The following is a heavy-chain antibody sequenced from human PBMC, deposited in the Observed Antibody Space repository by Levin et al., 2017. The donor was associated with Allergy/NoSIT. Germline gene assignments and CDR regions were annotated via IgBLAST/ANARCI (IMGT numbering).Heavy chain of an antibody. CDR3: ARDADDWRGYYHDY. J-gene: IGHJ4*02. CDR1: GGSISTYY. D-gene: IGHD3-3*01. V-gene: IGHV4-4*07. Sequence: SQTLSLTCTVSGGSISTYYWSWIRQPAGKGLEWIGRIYTSGSTKYNPSLKSRVTMSVDTSKNQFSLKLSSVTAADTAVYYCARDADDWRGYYHDYWGQGTLVTVSS. CDR2: IYTSGST.